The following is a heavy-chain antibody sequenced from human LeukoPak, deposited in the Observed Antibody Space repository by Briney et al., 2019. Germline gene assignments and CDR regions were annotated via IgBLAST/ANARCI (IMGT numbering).Heavy chain of an antibody. Sequence: GASVNVSCKASGYTFTGHFIHWVRQSPGQRLELMASINPNTGDTNYAPKFQGRVTVASDTSSSTAYMDISGLRSDDTALYYCSREAICDTTSCPQDYWGQGTLVTVSS. D-gene: IGHD2-2*01. CDR1: GYTFTGHF. CDR3: SREAICDTTSCPQDY. V-gene: IGHV1-2*02. J-gene: IGHJ4*02. CDR2: INPNTGDT.